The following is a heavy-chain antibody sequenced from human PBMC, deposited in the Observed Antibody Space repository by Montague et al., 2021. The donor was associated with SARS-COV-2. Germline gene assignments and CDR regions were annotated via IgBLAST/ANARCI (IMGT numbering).Heavy chain of an antibody. CDR3: ARTGLGDYDILTGYTVNAFDI. J-gene: IGHJ3*02. V-gene: IGHV4-59*01. CDR1: GGSISSYY. CDR2: IYYSGST. Sequence: SETLSLTCTASGGSISSYYWSWIRQPPGKGLEWIGYIYYSGSTNYNPSLKSRVTISVDTSKNQFSLKLSSVTAADTAVYYCARTGLGDYDILTGYTVNAFDIWGQGTMVTVSS. D-gene: IGHD3-9*01.